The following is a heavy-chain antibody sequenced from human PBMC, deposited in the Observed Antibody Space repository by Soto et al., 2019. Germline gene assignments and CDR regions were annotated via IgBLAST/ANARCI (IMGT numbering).Heavy chain of an antibody. CDR1: GGSISSYY. Sequence: SETLSLTCTVSGGSISSYYWSWIRQPPGKGLEWIGYIYYSGSTNYNPTLKSRVTISVDTSKNQFSLKLSSVTAADTAVYYCARLGERGYSYVTYYFDYWGQGTRVTAPQ. CDR3: ARLGERGYSYVTYYFDY. V-gene: IGHV4-59*01. J-gene: IGHJ4*02. D-gene: IGHD5-18*01. CDR2: IYYSGST.